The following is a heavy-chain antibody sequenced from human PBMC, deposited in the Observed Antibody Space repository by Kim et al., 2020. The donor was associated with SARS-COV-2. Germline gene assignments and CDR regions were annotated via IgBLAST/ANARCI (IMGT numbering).Heavy chain of an antibody. CDR2: INAGNGNT. V-gene: IGHV1-3*01. J-gene: IGHJ6*02. CDR3: ARSGDSSSRMIYYYYYGMDV. CDR1: GYTFTSYA. Sequence: ASVKVSCKASGYTFTSYAMHWVRQAPGQRLEWMGWINAGNGNTKYSQKFQGRVTITRDTSASTAYMELSSLRSEDTAVYYCARSGDSSSRMIYYYYYGMDVWGQGTTVTVSS. D-gene: IGHD6-13*01.